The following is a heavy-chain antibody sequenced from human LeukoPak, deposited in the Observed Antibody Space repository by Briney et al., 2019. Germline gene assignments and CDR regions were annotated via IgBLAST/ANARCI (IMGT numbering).Heavy chain of an antibody. CDR2: ISGSGGST. CDR3: ARPRTAEYYFDY. Sequence: GGSLRLSCAASGFTFSSYAMSWVRQAPGKGLEWVSAISGSGGSTYYADSVKGRFTISRDNSKNTLYLQMNSLRAEDTAVYYCARPRTAEYYFDYWGQGMLVTVSS. J-gene: IGHJ4*02. V-gene: IGHV3-23*01. CDR1: GFTFSSYA.